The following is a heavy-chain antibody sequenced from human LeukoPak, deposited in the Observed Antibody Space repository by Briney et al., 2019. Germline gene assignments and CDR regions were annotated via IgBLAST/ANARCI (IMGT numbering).Heavy chain of an antibody. CDR1: GFTFSSHA. CDR3: ARDAYSGYDWGPSDS. V-gene: IGHV3-30*04. CDR2: ISYDGTKK. Sequence: PGGSLRLSCAASGFTFSSHAMHWVRQTPGKGLEWLTIISYDGTKKYYADSVKGRFTISRDNSKNTLYLQISNLRNEDTAIYYCARDAYSGYDWGPSDSWGQGTLVTVSS. D-gene: IGHD5-12*01. J-gene: IGHJ4*02.